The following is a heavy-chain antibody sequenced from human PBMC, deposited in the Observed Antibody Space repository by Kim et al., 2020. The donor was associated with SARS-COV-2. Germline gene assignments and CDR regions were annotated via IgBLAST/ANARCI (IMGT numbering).Heavy chain of an antibody. J-gene: IGHJ5*02. Sequence: SGSIGYADSGKGRFTISRDNAKNSLYLQMNSLRAEDTALYYCAKAPLFDPWGQGTLVTVSS. V-gene: IGHV3-9*01. CDR2: SGSI. CDR3: AKAPLFDP.